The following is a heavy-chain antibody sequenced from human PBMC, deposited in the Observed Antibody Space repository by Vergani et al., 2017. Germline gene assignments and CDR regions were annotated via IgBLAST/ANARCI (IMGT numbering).Heavy chain of an antibody. CDR3: ATAGAAYCRGASCYDFFEY. CDR1: GFTFTNYV. J-gene: IGHJ4*02. V-gene: IGHV3-30*02. CDR2: TRYDGIVE. Sequence: QVQLVESVGGVFQPRGSLRLSCAAPGFTFTNYVMHWVRQAPGKGLEWVAFTRYDGIVERYGDSVRGRFTISRDNSKNTLYLQMNRLRPEDTAVYYCATAGAAYCRGASCYDFFEYWGQGTLVTVAS. D-gene: IGHD2-15*01.